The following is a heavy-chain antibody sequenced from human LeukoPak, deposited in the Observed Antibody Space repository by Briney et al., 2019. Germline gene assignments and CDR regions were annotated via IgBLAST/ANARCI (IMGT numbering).Heavy chain of an antibody. J-gene: IGHJ3*02. CDR1: GYSFTSYC. V-gene: IGHV5-51*01. CDR2: IYPGDSDT. Sequence: GEALQISSQGSGYSFTSYCIGWVRQMPGKGREWMGIIYPGDSDTRYSPSFQGQVTTSAHKSISTAYLQWGSLKASDTAMYYCARHDHDAFDIWGQGTMVTVSS. CDR3: ARHDHDAFDI.